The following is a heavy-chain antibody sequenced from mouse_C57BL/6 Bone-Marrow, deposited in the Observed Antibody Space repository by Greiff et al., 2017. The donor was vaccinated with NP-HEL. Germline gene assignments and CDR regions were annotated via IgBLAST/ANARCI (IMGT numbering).Heavy chain of an antibody. Sequence: VQLQQSGAELARPGASVKLSCKASGYTFTSYGISWVKQRTGQGLEWIGEIYPRSGNTYYNEKFKGKATLTADKSSSTAYMGLRSLTSEDSAVYFCARPLLWHYAGYFDVWGTGTTVTVTS. V-gene: IGHV1-81*01. D-gene: IGHD2-10*01. CDR1: GYTFTSYG. J-gene: IGHJ1*03. CDR2: IYPRSGNT. CDR3: ARPLLWHYAGYFDV.